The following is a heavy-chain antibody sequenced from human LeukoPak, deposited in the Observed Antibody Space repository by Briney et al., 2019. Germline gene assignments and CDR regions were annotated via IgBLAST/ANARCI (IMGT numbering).Heavy chain of an antibody. V-gene: IGHV3-66*01. J-gene: IGHJ3*02. D-gene: IGHD6-19*01. CDR3: ARDSSGWYGAFDI. CDR1: GFTVSSNY. Sequence: GGSLRLSCAASGFTVSSNYMSWVRQAPGKGLEWVSVIYSGGSTYYADSVKGRFTISRDNSKNTLYHQMNSLRAEDTAVYYCARDSSGWYGAFDIWGQGTMVTVSS. CDR2: IYSGGST.